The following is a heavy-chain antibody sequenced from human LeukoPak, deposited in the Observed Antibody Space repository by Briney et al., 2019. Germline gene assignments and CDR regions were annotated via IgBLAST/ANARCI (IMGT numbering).Heavy chain of an antibody. CDR3: ARSCPVFVTTSTHFVY. CDR1: GYSFAEYY. CDR2: INPNSGGT. D-gene: IGHD4-17*01. V-gene: IGHV1-2*02. Sequence: ASVKVSCKASGYSFAEYYMHWVRQAPGQGLEWMGWINPNSGGTSYAQKLQGRVTMTRDTSISTAYVELGGLTSDDKAVYYCARSCPVFVTTSTHFVYWGQGNPITVSS. J-gene: IGHJ4*02.